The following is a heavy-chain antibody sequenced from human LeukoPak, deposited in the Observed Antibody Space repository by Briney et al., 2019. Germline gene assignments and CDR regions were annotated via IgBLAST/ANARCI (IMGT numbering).Heavy chain of an antibody. CDR1: AYSFTGDY. J-gene: IGHJ4*02. CDR3: ARFGTYYYGSGAVGYFDY. CDR2: INPNSGGT. V-gene: IGHV1-2*02. D-gene: IGHD3-10*01. Sequence: ASVKVSCKASAYSFTGDYMHWVRQAPGQGSGWMGWINPNSGGTNYAQKLQGKVTMTRDTSISTAYMELSRLRSDDTAVYYCARFGTYYYGSGAVGYFDYWGQGTLVTVSS.